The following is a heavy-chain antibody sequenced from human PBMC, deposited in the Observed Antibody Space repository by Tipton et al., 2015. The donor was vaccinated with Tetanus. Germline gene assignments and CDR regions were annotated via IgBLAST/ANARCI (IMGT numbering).Heavy chain of an antibody. Sequence: LRLSCTVSGGSITSGGYYWSWIRQHPGKGLEWIGDIYYSGSTYYNPSLKSRVTISVDTPKNQFSLKLNPVTAADTAVYCCARDQARGARGWNYFDYWGQGTLVTVSS. D-gene: IGHD1-26*01. CDR2: IYYSGST. V-gene: IGHV4-31*03. CDR3: ARDQARGARGWNYFDY. CDR1: GGSITSGGYY. J-gene: IGHJ4*02.